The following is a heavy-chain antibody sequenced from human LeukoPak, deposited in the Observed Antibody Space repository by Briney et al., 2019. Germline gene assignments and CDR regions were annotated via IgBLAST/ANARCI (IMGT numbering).Heavy chain of an antibody. V-gene: IGHV4-39*07. CDR3: ARVGDIVLIPAALVLDP. Sequence: SETLSLTCTVSGGSINSSSYYWGWIRQPPGKGLEWIGNNYYSGSTYYNPSLKSRVTISVDTSKNQFSLKLNSVTAADTAVYYCARVGDIVLIPAALVLDPWGQGTLVTVSS. CDR1: GGSINSSSYY. CDR2: NYYSGST. D-gene: IGHD2-2*01. J-gene: IGHJ5*02.